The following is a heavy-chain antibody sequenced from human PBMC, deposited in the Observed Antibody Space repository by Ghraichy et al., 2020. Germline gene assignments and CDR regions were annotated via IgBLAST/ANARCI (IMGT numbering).Heavy chain of an antibody. V-gene: IGHV3-23*01. CDR3: ARAGGWGSCDS. CDR1: AFTFTTYA. CDR2: ISSSGNST. Sequence: GGSLRLSCAASAFTFTTYAMSWVRQAPGKGLEWVSRISSSGNSTEYADSVKGRFTISRDNSKYMVYVQMNSLRVEDAAVYYCARAGGWGSCDSWSQGSLVTI. D-gene: IGHD3-16*01. J-gene: IGHJ4*02.